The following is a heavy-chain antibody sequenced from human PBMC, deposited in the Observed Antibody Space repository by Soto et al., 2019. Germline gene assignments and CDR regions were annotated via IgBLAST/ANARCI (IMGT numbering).Heavy chain of an antibody. Sequence: ASVKVSCKASGYTFTSYGISWVRQAPGQGLEWMGWISAYNGNTNYAQKLQGRVTMTTDTSTSTAYMELRSLRSDDTAVYYCARGRYYDSSGYFVADFDYCGQGSLVTVSS. CDR3: ARGRYYDSSGYFVADFDY. CDR2: ISAYNGNT. V-gene: IGHV1-18*01. D-gene: IGHD3-22*01. J-gene: IGHJ4*02. CDR1: GYTFTSYG.